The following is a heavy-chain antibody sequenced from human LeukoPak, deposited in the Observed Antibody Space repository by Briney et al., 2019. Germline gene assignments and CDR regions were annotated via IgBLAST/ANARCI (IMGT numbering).Heavy chain of an antibody. V-gene: IGHV4-61*01. Sequence: SETLSLTCTVSGGSVSSGSYFWNWIRQPPGKGLEWIGYIYYSGGTNYNPSLKSRVIISVDTSKNQFSLKLSSVTAADTAVYYCARSSGNPNFDYWGQGTLVTVSS. CDR2: IYYSGGT. CDR1: GGSVSSGSYF. J-gene: IGHJ4*02. D-gene: IGHD4-23*01. CDR3: ARSSGNPNFDY.